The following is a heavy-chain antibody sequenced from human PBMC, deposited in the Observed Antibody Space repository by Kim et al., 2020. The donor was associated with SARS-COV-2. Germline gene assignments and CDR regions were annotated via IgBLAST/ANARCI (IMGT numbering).Heavy chain of an antibody. V-gene: IGHV1-69*13. D-gene: IGHD5-18*01. CDR3: ARKGVTGYSYGYVRDYYGMDV. J-gene: IGHJ6*02. Sequence: SVKVSCKASGGTFSSYAISWVRQAPGQGLEWMGGIIPIFGTANYAQKFQGRVTIIADESTSTAYMELSSLRSEDTAVYYCARKGVTGYSYGYVRDYYGMDVWGQGTTVTVSS. CDR1: GGTFSSYA. CDR2: IIPIFGTA.